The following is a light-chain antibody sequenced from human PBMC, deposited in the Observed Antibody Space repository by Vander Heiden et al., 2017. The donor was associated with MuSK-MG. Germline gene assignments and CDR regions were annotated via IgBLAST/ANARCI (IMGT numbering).Light chain of an antibody. CDR2: DVN. CDR1: KSDIGGYNY. J-gene: IGLJ2*01. V-gene: IGLV2-14*01. Sequence: QPALTQSAAVSGSPGQSITISCTGTKSDIGGYNYVSWYQQRPGMAPRLIIFDVNRRPSDISSRFSGSKSGNTASLRISGLQADDEADYFCASYSDTPTVVFGGGTRLTVL. CDR3: ASYSDTPTVV.